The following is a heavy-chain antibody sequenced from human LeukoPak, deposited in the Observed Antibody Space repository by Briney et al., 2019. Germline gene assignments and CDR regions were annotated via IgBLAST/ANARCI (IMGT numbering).Heavy chain of an antibody. V-gene: IGHV3-48*01. CDR1: GFTFSSYT. Sequence: PGGSLRLSCAASGFTFSSYTMKWVRQAPGKGLEWVSHISTSSSTIYYADSVKGRFTISRDNSKNTLYLQMNSLRAEDTAVYYCAKVHYGDYAWFDPWGQGTLVTVSS. J-gene: IGHJ5*02. CDR3: AKVHYGDYAWFDP. CDR2: ISTSSSTI. D-gene: IGHD4-17*01.